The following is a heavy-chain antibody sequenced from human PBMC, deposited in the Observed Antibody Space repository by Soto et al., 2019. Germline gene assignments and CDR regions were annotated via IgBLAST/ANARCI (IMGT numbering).Heavy chain of an antibody. V-gene: IGHV3-15*01. CDR2: IKSKTDGGTT. Sequence: KTGGSLRLSCAASGFTFSNAWMSWVRQAPGKGLEWVGRIKSKTDGGTTDYAAPVKGRFTISRDDSKNTLYLQMNSLKTEDTAVYYCTTDYGSYFYYYYGMDVWGQGTTVTVSS. CDR1: GFTFSNAW. CDR3: TTDYGSYFYYYYGMDV. J-gene: IGHJ6*02. D-gene: IGHD1-26*01.